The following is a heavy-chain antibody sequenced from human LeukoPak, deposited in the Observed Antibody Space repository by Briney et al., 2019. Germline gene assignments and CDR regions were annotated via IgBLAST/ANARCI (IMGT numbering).Heavy chain of an antibody. D-gene: IGHD2-21*01. CDR1: GGSISSHY. V-gene: IGHV4-59*11. CDR3: VRGPGDYYSTDY. Sequence: SETLSLTCGVSGGSISSHYWSWIRQPPGKGLEWIGYIYYSGRINYNPSFKSRVTISADTSKNQLSLKVTSVTAADTAVYYCVRGPGDYYSTDYWGQGTLVTVSS. J-gene: IGHJ4*02. CDR2: IYYSGRI.